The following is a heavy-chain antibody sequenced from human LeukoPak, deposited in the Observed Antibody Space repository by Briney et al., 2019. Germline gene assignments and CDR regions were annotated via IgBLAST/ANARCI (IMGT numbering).Heavy chain of an antibody. CDR3: ARHGSGYYYFDY. Sequence: PSETLSLTCTVSGGSISSSSYYWGWIRQPPGQGLEWIGSIYYSGSTYYNPSLKSRVTISVDTSKNQFSLKLSSVTAADTAVYYCARHGSGYYYFDYWGQGTLVTVSS. D-gene: IGHD3-22*01. CDR2: IYYSGST. V-gene: IGHV4-39*01. CDR1: GGSISSSSYY. J-gene: IGHJ4*02.